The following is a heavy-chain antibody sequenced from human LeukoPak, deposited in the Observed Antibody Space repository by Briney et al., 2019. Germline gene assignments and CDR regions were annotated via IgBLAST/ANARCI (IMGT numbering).Heavy chain of an antibody. Sequence: RTSETLSLTCTVSGDSISSSIYYWGWIRQAPGKGLEWIGTIYYSGSTFYNPSLKSRVTISTDTSKNQFSLRLSSVTAADTAVYYCARHLRRISPNFDYWGQGTLVTVSS. CDR3: ARHLRRISPNFDY. D-gene: IGHD2/OR15-2a*01. J-gene: IGHJ4*02. V-gene: IGHV4-39*01. CDR2: IYYSGST. CDR1: GDSISSSIYY.